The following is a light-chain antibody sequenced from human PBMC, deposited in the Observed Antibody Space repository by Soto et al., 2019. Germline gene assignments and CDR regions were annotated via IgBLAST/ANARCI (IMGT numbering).Light chain of an antibody. CDR2: EVS. Sequence: QSVLTQPASVSGSPGQSITISCTGTSSDVGNYKYVSWYQLHPGKAPKLMIYEVSNRPSGVSNRFSGSKSGNTASLTISGLQAEDEADYYCSSYTSSSTSRVFGTGTKLTVL. V-gene: IGLV2-14*01. CDR1: SSDVGNYKY. J-gene: IGLJ1*01. CDR3: SSYTSSSTSRV.